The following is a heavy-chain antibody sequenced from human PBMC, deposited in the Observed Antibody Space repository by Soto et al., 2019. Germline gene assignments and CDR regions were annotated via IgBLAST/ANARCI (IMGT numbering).Heavy chain of an antibody. D-gene: IGHD2-15*01. Sequence: SSETLSLTCSVSGGSISRGGSYWSWIRQQPGKGLEWLGNIYNSESTYYNPSLRRRVNISVDTSKHQFFLKLSSVTAADTAVYYCARDLRLGYCCGGRCRASQCGMDVCCQGTTGTVS. V-gene: IGHV4-31*03. CDR2: IYNSEST. CDR1: GGSISRGGSY. CDR3: ARDLRLGYCCGGRCRASQCGMDV. J-gene: IGHJ6*02.